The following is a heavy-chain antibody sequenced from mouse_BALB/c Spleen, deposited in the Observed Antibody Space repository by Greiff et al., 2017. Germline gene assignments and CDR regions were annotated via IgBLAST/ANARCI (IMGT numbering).Heavy chain of an antibody. J-gene: IGHJ3*01. CDR3: ARDQDDYDPFAY. D-gene: IGHD2-4*01. CDR2: IWAGGST. V-gene: IGHV2-9*02. Sequence: VKVVESGPGLVAPSQSLSITCTVSGFSLTSYGVHWVRQPPGKGLEWLGVIWAGGSTNYNSALMSRLSISKDNSKSQVFLKMNSLQTDDTAMYYCARDQDDYDPFAYWGQGTLVTVSA. CDR1: GFSLTSYG.